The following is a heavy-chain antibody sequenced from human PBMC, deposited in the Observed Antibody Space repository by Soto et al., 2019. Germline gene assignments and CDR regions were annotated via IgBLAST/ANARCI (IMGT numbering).Heavy chain of an antibody. CDR3: ARDDDYEANAIYL. D-gene: IGHD4-17*01. CDR2: IWNDGSKQ. J-gene: IGHJ5*02. V-gene: IGHV3-33*01. CDR1: GFTFSRYG. Sequence: QVQLVESGGGVVQPGRSLRLSCVASGFTFSRYGMHWVRQAPGKGLEWVAVIWNDGSKQVYDDSVKGRFTISRDNSKNTLYLEMDSLRDEDTSVYYCARDDDYEANAIYLWGQGTLVTVSS.